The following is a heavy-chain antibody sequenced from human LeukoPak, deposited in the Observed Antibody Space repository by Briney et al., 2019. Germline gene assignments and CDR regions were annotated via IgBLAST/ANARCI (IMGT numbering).Heavy chain of an antibody. Sequence: SVNVSCKASGGTFSSYAISWVRQAPGQGLEWMGGIIPIFGTANYAQKFQGRFTITADESTSTAYMELSSLKASDTAMYYCARPFSSGWYGGFDIWGQGTMVTVSS. CDR1: GGTFSSYA. D-gene: IGHD6-19*01. V-gene: IGHV1-69*01. CDR3: ARPFSSGWYGGFDI. CDR2: IIPIFGTA. J-gene: IGHJ3*02.